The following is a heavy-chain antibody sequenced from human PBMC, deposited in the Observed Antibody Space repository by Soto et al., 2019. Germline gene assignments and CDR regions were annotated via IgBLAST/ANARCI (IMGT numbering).Heavy chain of an antibody. CDR2: ISSGSSSI. V-gene: IGHV3-48*01. CDR3: ASDPDYGSGAPGGFDP. D-gene: IGHD3-10*01. Sequence: EVQLVESGGGLVQPGGSLRLSCAASGFTFSSHSMNWVRQAPGKGLEWVSYISSGSSSIYYSDSVKGRFTTSRDNAKNSRFRQMNSLRAEDTAVYYCASDPDYGSGAPGGFDPCGPGTLVTVSS. CDR1: GFTFSSHS. J-gene: IGHJ5*02.